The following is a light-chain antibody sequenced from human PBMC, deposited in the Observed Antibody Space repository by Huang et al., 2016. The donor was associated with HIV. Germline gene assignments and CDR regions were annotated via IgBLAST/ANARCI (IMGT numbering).Light chain of an antibody. Sequence: EIVLTQSPATLSLSPGERATLSCRASQSVSSYLAWYQQKPGQAPRLLNYDASNRATGIPARFRGSGSGTDFTLTISSLEPEDFAVYYCQHRSNWPPTFGGGTKVEIK. J-gene: IGKJ4*01. CDR1: QSVSSY. CDR3: QHRSNWPPT. V-gene: IGKV3-11*01. CDR2: DAS.